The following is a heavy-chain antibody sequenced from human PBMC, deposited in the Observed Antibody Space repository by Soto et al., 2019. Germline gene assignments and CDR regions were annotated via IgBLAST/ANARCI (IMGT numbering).Heavy chain of an antibody. CDR2: ISAYNGNT. J-gene: IGHJ3*02. V-gene: IGHV1-18*04. D-gene: IGHD5-12*01. CDR1: GYTFSTYG. CDR3: ARDSCFSGYNFHAFDI. Sequence: QVQLVQSGAEVKKPGASVKVSCRSSGYTFSTYGISWVRQAPGQGLEWMGWISAYNGNTNYAQKLQGRATMTTDTSTSTAYMELRSLRSDDTAVYFCARDSCFSGYNFHAFDIWGQGTLVTVSS.